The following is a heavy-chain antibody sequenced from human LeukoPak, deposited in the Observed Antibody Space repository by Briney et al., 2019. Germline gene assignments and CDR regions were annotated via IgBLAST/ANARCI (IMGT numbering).Heavy chain of an antibody. CDR3: AKLLNDYGDYYFDY. D-gene: IGHD4-17*01. CDR1: GFTFSNYE. Sequence: GGSLRLSCAASGFTFSNYEMNWVRQAPGKGLEWVSYISSSGGTMYYADSVKGRFTISRDNAKNSLYLQMNSLRAEDTAVYYCAKLLNDYGDYYFDYWGQGTLVTVSS. J-gene: IGHJ4*02. V-gene: IGHV3-48*03. CDR2: ISSSGGTM.